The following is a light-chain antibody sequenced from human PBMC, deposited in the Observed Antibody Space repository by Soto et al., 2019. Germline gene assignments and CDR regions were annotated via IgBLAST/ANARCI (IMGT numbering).Light chain of an antibody. CDR1: QGISSW. CDR2: AAS. CDR3: QQTTSFPLT. Sequence: DIQMTQSPSFVSASVGDRVTITCRASQGISSWLAWYQHKPGRAPKLLIHAASSLESGVPSRFSGSGSGTXXXXXIXSLQPEDFATYYCQQTTSFPLTFGGGTKVEIK. J-gene: IGKJ4*01. V-gene: IGKV1-12*01.